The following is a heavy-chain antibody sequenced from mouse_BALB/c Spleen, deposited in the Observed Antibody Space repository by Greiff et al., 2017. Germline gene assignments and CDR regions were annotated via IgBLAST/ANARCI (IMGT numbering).Heavy chain of an antibody. V-gene: IGHV1-54*03. Sequence: QVQLQQSGAELVRPGTSVKVSCKASGYAFTNYLIEWVKQRPGQGLEWIGVINPGSGGTNYNEKFKGKATLTADKSSSTAYMQLSSLTSDDSAVYFCARSYMINYAMDYWGQGTSVTVSS. CDR2: INPGSGGT. CDR1: GYAFTNYL. D-gene: IGHD2-4*01. CDR3: ARSYMINYAMDY. J-gene: IGHJ4*01.